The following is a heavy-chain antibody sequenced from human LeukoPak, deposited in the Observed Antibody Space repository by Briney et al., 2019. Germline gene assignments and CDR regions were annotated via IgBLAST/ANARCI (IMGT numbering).Heavy chain of an antibody. J-gene: IGHJ4*02. V-gene: IGHV3-23*01. CDR2: ISGSGDST. CDR3: ARMRGGVREYYVDY. Sequence: GGSLRLSCAASGFAFSTFAITWVRQDPGKGLAWVSAISGSGDSTYYADSVKGRFTISRDNSKNVVYLQMNSLRADDTAVYYCARMRGGVREYYVDYWGQGTLVTVSS. CDR1: GFAFSTFA. D-gene: IGHD2-21*01.